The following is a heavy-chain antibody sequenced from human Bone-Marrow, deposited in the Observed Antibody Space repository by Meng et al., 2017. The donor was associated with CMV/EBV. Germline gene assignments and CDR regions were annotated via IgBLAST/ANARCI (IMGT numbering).Heavy chain of an antibody. V-gene: IGHV3-23*01. J-gene: IGHJ6*02. D-gene: IGHD4-17*01. CDR2: ISNSGGKT. CDR3: ARDLFDYGSYYYYYGMDV. Sequence: GESLKISCVVSGFSFSTYAMDWVRQAPGKGLEWVSRISNSGGKTNYADSVKGRFTISRDNSKNTLFIQMKSLRAEDTAVYYCARDLFDYGSYYYYYGMDVWGQGTTVTVSS. CDR1: GFSFSTYA.